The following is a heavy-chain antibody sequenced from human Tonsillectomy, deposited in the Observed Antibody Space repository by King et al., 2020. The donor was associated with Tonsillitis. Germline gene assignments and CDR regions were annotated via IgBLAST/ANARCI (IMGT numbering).Heavy chain of an antibody. CDR2: IRSKAYGGTT. V-gene: IGHV3-49*03. J-gene: IGHJ4*02. D-gene: IGHD4-17*01. Sequence: VQLVESGGGLVQPGRSLRLSCTASGFTFGDYAMSWFRQAPGKGLEWVGFIRSKAYGGTTEYAASVKGRFTISRDDSKSIAYLQMNSLKTEDTAVYYCTRAGDHYGDYVEVDYWGQGTLVTVSS. CDR3: TRAGDHYGDYVEVDY. CDR1: GFTFGDYA.